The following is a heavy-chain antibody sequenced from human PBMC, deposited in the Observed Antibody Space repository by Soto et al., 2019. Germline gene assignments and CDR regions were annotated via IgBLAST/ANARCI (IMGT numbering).Heavy chain of an antibody. J-gene: IGHJ3*02. CDR1: GYTFTSYG. D-gene: IGHD3-9*01. CDR2: ISAYNGNT. Sequence: ASVKVSCKASGYTFTSYGISWVRQAPGQGLEWMGWISAYNGNTNYAQKLQGRVTMTTDTSTSTAYMELRSLRSDDTAVYYCATLNYDILTGYYSPRGAFDIWGQGTMVTVSS. CDR3: ATLNYDILTGYYSPRGAFDI. V-gene: IGHV1-18*01.